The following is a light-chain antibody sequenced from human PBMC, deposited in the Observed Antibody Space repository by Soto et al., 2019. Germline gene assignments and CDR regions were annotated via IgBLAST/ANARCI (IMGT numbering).Light chain of an antibody. V-gene: IGKV2-28*01. J-gene: IGKJ2*01. CDR1: QSLLHSNGYNY. Sequence: DIVMTQSPLSLPVTPGEPASISCRSSQSLLHSNGYNYLDWYLQKPGQSPQLLIYLGSNRASGVPDRFSGSGSGTDFTLNISSGEAGDVGVYYCMQALKTPPTFGQGTKLEIK. CDR3: MQALKTPPT. CDR2: LGS.